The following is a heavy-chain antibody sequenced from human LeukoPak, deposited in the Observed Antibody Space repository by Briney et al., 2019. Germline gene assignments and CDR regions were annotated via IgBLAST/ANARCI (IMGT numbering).Heavy chain of an antibody. D-gene: IGHD2-15*01. Sequence: GASVKVSCKTSGYTFTSYYIHWLRQAPGQRFEWMGWSDPKSGATKYEHFQGRVTMTRDTSISTAYMELSRLTSDDTAVYYCARDNGGRAMGYYYYYYMDVWGKGTTVTISS. CDR2: SDPKSGAT. V-gene: IGHV1-2*02. J-gene: IGHJ6*03. CDR3: ARDNGGRAMGYYYYYYMDV. CDR1: GYTFTSYY.